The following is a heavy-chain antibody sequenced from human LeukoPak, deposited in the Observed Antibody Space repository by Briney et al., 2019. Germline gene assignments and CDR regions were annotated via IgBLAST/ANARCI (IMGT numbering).Heavy chain of an antibody. J-gene: IGHJ6*03. CDR2: ISAYNGNT. CDR1: GSTFTIDG. CDR3: ARVTGTPKGYYYYMDV. Sequence: ASVKVSCKASGSTFTIDGISWVRQAPGQGLEWMGWISAYNGNTNYAQKLQGRVTMTTDTSTSTAYMELRSVRSDDTAVSHCARVTGTPKGYYYYMDVWGKGTTVTVSS. V-gene: IGHV1-18*01. D-gene: IGHD1-7*01.